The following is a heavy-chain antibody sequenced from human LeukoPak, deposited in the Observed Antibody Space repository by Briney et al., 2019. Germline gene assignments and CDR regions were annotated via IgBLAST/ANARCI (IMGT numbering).Heavy chain of an antibody. D-gene: IGHD2-15*01. CDR3: ARHSRGSPIDD. CDR1: GFTFTSYW. CDR2: IRQDGSDK. V-gene: IGHV3-7*01. Sequence: GGSLRLSCVASGFTFTSYWMSWVRQAPEKGLEWLANIRQDGSDKQYVDSVKGRFTISRDNAKNSLYLQMNSLSAEDTAVYYCARHSRGSPIDDWGQGTLVTVSS. J-gene: IGHJ4*02.